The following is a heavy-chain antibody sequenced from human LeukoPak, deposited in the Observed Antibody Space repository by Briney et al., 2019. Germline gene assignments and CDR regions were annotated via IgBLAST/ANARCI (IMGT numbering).Heavy chain of an antibody. D-gene: IGHD3-9*01. CDR2: ISSSGSTI. J-gene: IGHJ4*02. CDR3: AREDRDDILTGLYYFDY. Sequence: GGSLRLSCAASGFTFSSYEMNWVRQAPGRGLEWVSYISSSGSTIYYADSVKGRFTISRDNAKNSLYLQMNSLRAEDTAVYYCAREDRDDILTGLYYFDYWGQGTLVTVSS. CDR1: GFTFSSYE. V-gene: IGHV3-48*03.